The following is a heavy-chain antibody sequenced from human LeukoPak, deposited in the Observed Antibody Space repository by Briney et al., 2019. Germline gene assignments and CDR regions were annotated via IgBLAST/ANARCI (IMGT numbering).Heavy chain of an antibody. CDR2: INGDGSSP. CDR1: GFTFSIYW. CDR3: ARSNWNYDY. V-gene: IGHV3-74*01. J-gene: IGHJ4*02. Sequence: PGGSLRLSCAASGFTFSIYWMHWVRQAPGEGLECVSRINGDGSSPSYADSVKGRFTISRDNAKDTLYLQMNSLRAEDTAVYFCARSNWNYDYWGQGTLVTVSS. D-gene: IGHD1-7*01.